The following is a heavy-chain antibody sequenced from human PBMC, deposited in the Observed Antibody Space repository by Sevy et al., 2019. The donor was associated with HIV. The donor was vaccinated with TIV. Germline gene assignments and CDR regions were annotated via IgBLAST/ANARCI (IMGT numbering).Heavy chain of an antibody. J-gene: IGHJ3*02. CDR1: GYSISSGYY. V-gene: IGHV4-38-2*02. D-gene: IGHD1-26*01. CDR2: IYHSGST. CDR3: ARDAGSGGAFDI. Sequence: SETLSLTCAVSGYSISSGYYWGWIRQPPGKGLEWIGSIYHSGSTYYNPSLKSRVTISVDTSKNQFSLKLSSVTAADTAVYYCARDAGSGGAFDIWGQGTMVTVSS.